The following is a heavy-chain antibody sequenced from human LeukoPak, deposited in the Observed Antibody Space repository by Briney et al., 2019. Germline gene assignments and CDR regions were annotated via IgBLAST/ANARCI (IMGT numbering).Heavy chain of an antibody. CDR2: ISSSGSST. CDR3: ARVSSGSSSWYRGRYFDL. V-gene: IGHV3-23*01. CDR1: GFTFSSYV. Sequence: GESLRLSCAASGFTFSSYVMSWVRQAPGKGLEWVSAISSSGSSTYYADSVKGRFTISRDNSKNTLYLQMSSLRAEDTAVYYCARVSSGSSSWYRGRYFDLWGRGTLVTVSS. D-gene: IGHD6-13*01. J-gene: IGHJ2*01.